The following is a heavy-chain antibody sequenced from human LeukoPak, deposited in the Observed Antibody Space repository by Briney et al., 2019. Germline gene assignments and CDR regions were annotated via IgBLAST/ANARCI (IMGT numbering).Heavy chain of an antibody. D-gene: IGHD5-12*01. CDR3: ARALRGGGYDPYDY. J-gene: IGHJ4*02. V-gene: IGHV1-2*02. CDR1: GYSFTDYY. Sequence: ASVKVSCKASGYSFTDYYVHWLRQAPGQGPEWMGWINPSSGGTTFAQSFHDRVTLTRDTSITTAYMELNSLRSDDTALYYCARALRGGGYDPYDYWGQGTLVTVSS. CDR2: INPSSGGT.